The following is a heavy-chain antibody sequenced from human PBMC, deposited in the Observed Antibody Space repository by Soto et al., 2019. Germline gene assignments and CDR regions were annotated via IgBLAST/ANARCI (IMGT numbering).Heavy chain of an antibody. CDR3: ARADQTIVAMIANYYYGMDV. D-gene: IGHD5-12*01. CDR1: GGTFNSYA. V-gene: IGHV1-69*13. J-gene: IGHJ6*02. CDR2: IIPIFGTA. Sequence: GASVKVSCKASGGTFNSYAIGWVRQAPGQGLEWMGGIIPIFGTANYAQKFQGRVTITADESTSTAYMELSSLRSEDTAVYYCARADQTIVAMIANYYYGMDVWGQGTTVTVSS.